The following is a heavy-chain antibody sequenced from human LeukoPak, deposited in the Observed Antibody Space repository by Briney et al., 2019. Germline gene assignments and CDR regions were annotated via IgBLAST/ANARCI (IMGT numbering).Heavy chain of an antibody. CDR1: GFTFSSYG. CDR2: IRYDGSNK. Sequence: PGGSLRLSCAASGFTFSSYGMHWVRQAPCKGLEWVAFIRYDGSNKYYADSVKGRFTISRDNSKNTLYLQMNSLRAEDTAVYYCAKDRPPYSSSFLFDPWGQGTLVTVSS. D-gene: IGHD6-13*01. CDR3: AKDRPPYSSSFLFDP. J-gene: IGHJ5*02. V-gene: IGHV3-30*02.